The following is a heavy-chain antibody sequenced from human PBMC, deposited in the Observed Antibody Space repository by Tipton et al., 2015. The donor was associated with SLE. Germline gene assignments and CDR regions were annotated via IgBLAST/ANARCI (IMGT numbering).Heavy chain of an antibody. CDR2: VKSIGDGGTS. Sequence: VQLVQSGAEVKKPGASVKVSCKASGVTFNKAWMGWVRQAPGKGLEWVGRVKSIGDGGTSDFAAPVKGSFTISRDDSKNTLYLLMTRLNTDDTATYYCTSLSPIVVFSYWGQGPQVTVSA. V-gene: IGHV3-15*01. D-gene: IGHD3-22*01. CDR1: GVTFNKAW. J-gene: IGHJ4*02. CDR3: TSLSPIVVFSY.